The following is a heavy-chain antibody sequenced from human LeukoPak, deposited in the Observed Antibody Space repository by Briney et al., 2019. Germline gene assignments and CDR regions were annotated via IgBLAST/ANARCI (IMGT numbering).Heavy chain of an antibody. CDR2: ISAYNGNT. CDR3: AVSSSSHPNDY. CDR1: GYTFTSYG. D-gene: IGHD6-6*01. Sequence: GASVKVSCKASGYTFTSYGISWVRQAPGQGLEWMGWISAYNGNTNYAQKLQGRVTMTTDTSTSTAYMELRGLRSDDTAVYYCAVSSSSHPNDYWGQGTLVTVSS. V-gene: IGHV1-18*01. J-gene: IGHJ4*02.